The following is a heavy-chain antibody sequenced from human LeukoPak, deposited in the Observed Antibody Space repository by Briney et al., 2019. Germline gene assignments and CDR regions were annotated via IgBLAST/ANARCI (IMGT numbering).Heavy chain of an antibody. CDR1: GGSISGYY. J-gene: IGHJ4*02. Sequence: SETLSLTCTVSGGSISGYYWNWIRQTPGKGLEWIAFINYSGNTNYNPSLKSRVTISVDTSKNQFSLKLSSVTAADTAVYYCARERCTTTTCYFDYWGQGTLVTVSS. CDR2: INYSGNT. D-gene: IGHD2-2*01. CDR3: ARERCTTTTCYFDY. V-gene: IGHV4-59*01.